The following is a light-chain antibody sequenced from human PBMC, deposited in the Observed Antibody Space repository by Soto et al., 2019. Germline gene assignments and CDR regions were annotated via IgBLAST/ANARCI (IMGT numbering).Light chain of an antibody. J-gene: IGKJ2*01. Sequence: EIVLTQSPGTLSLSPGERATLSCRASQSVSSSYLAWYQQKPGQAPRLLIYGASSRATGIPDRFSGSGSGTDFTLTILRLEPEDFSVYYCHQYAISPYTFGQGTKLQIK. CDR2: GAS. V-gene: IGKV3-20*01. CDR1: QSVSSSY. CDR3: HQYAISPYT.